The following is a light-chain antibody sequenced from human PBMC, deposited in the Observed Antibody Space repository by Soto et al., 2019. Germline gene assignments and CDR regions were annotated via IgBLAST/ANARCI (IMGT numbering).Light chain of an antibody. V-gene: IGLV1-44*01. Sequence: QSVLTQPPSASGTPGQRVTISCSGSNSNVGSNTVDWYQQLPGTAPKLLIYHNNQRPSGVPVRLSGSKSGTSASLAISGLQSEDEADYYCAAWDDSLNAVVFGGGTKLTVL. J-gene: IGLJ2*01. CDR1: NSNVGSNT. CDR2: HNN. CDR3: AAWDDSLNAVV.